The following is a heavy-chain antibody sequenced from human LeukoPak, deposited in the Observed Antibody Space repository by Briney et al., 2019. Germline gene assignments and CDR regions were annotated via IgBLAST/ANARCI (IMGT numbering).Heavy chain of an antibody. CDR2: ISGSGGST. J-gene: IGHJ6*03. D-gene: IGHD3-22*01. V-gene: IGHV3-23*01. CDR1: GFTFSSYA. Sequence: GGSLRLSCAASGFTFSSYAMSWVRQAPGKGVEWVSAISGSGGSTYYADSVKGRFTISRDNSKNTLYLQMNSLRAEDTAVYYCAKDRDSSGYQGYMDVWGKGTTVTVSS. CDR3: AKDRDSSGYQGYMDV.